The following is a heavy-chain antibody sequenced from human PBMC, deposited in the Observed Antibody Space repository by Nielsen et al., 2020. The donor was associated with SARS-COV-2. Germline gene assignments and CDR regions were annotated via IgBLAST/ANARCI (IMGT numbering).Heavy chain of an antibody. D-gene: IGHD4-11*01. V-gene: IGHV3-53*05. CDR2: YYSGGTT. CDR3: AKDYSSNSYYFDY. Sequence: GGSLRLSCAASGFIVSTKYMNWVRQAPGKGLEWVSVYYSGGTTLYADSVKGRFTISRDNSKNTLYLQMNSLRAEDTAVYYCAKDYSSNSYYFDYWGQGTLVTVSS. CDR1: GFIVSTKY. J-gene: IGHJ4*02.